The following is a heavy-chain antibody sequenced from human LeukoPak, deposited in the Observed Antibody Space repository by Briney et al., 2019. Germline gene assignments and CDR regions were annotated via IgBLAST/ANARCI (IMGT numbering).Heavy chain of an antibody. CDR1: GFAFSNYW. J-gene: IGHJ4*02. V-gene: IGHV3-7*03. CDR3: ASNYGG. CDR2: IKQDGSEK. Sequence: GGSLRLSCAASGFAFSNYWMYWVRQAPGKGLEWVANIKQDGSEKYYVDSVRGRFTISRDNAKNSLSLQMNSLRAEDTAVYYCASNYGGWGQGTLVTVSS. D-gene: IGHD4-11*01.